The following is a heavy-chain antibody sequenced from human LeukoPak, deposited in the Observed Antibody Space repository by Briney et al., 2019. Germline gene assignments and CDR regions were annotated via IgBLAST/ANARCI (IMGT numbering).Heavy chain of an antibody. CDR2: YHSGNT. CDR1: GASINSDNHY. D-gene: IGHD2-15*01. CDR3: ARDQVNRWFYY. Sequence: PSETLSLTCTVSGASINSDNHYWSWIRQSPGKGLEWLGYYHSGNTDYSPSLESRVTMSVDTSKNQFSLKVRSVTAADTAVYYCARDQVNRWFYYWGQGTLVTVSS. V-gene: IGHV4-30-4*01. J-gene: IGHJ4*02.